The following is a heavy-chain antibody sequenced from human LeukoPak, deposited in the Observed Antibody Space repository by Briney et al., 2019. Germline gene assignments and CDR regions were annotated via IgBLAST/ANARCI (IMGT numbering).Heavy chain of an antibody. CDR3: ARPPSRGYSSSFEY. D-gene: IGHD2-2*03. J-gene: IGHJ4*02. V-gene: IGHV5-51*01. CDR2: IYPDESNI. Sequence: GEALKISCKGSGYSFPTYSIAWVRQMPAKGLEWMGIIYPDESNIRYSPSFQGQVTISANKSISTAYLQWSSLKASDTAMYYCARPPSRGYSSSFEYWGQGTLVTVSS. CDR1: GYSFPTYS.